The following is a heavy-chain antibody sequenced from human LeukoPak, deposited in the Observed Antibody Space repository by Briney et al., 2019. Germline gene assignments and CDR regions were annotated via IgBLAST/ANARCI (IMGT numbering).Heavy chain of an antibody. D-gene: IGHD5-12*01. Sequence: SVKVSCKASGGTFSSHAISWVRQAPGQGLEWMGGIIPIFGTANYAQKFQGRVTITTDESTSTAYMELSSLRSEDTAVYYCARDGGYSGYEPFDYWGQGTLVTVSS. CDR1: GGTFSSHA. V-gene: IGHV1-69*05. CDR2: IIPIFGTA. CDR3: ARDGGYSGYEPFDY. J-gene: IGHJ4*02.